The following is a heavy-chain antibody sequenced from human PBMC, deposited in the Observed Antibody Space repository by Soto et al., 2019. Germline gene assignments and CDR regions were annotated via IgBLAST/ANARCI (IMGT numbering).Heavy chain of an antibody. CDR1: GGTFSSYA. Sequence: SVKVSCKASGGTFSSYAISWVRQAPGQGLEWMGGIIPIFGTANYAQKFQGRVTITADESTSTAYMELSSLRSEDTAVYYCARLRGYSGYDWFPYYYYGMDVWGQGTTVTVS. CDR3: ARLRGYSGYDWFPYYYYGMDV. J-gene: IGHJ6*02. V-gene: IGHV1-69*13. CDR2: IIPIFGTA. D-gene: IGHD5-12*01.